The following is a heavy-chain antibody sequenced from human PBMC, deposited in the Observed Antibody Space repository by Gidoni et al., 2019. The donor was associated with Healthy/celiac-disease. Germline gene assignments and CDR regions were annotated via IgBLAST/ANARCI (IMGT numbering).Heavy chain of an antibody. CDR3: ARTGSGSYLYYFDY. CDR2: IFSNDEK. CDR1: GFSLSNARMG. Sequence: QVTLKESGPVLVKPTETLTLTCTVSGFSLSNARMGVSWIRQPPGKALEWLAHIFSNDEKSYRTSLKSRLTISKDTSKSQVVLTMTNMDPVDTATYYCARTGSGSYLYYFDYWGQGTLVTVSS. J-gene: IGHJ4*02. D-gene: IGHD1-26*01. V-gene: IGHV2-26*01.